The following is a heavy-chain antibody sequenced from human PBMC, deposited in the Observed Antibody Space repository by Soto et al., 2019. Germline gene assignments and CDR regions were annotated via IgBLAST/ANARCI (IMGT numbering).Heavy chain of an antibody. CDR3: ARESGSSWYWFDP. CDR1: GVSISSYY. V-gene: IGHV4-59*01. Sequence: SETLSLTCTVSGVSISSYYWSWVRQSPGKGLEWIGYIYYSGSTNYNPSLKSRVTISVDTSKNQFSLKLSSVTAADTAVYYCARESGSSWYWFDPWGQGTLVTVSS. D-gene: IGHD6-13*01. CDR2: IYYSGST. J-gene: IGHJ5*02.